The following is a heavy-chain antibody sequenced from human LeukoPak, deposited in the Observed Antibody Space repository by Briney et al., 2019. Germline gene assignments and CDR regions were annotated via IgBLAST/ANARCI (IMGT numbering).Heavy chain of an antibody. J-gene: IGHJ4*02. Sequence: GGSLRLSCTASGLIFRNYGMHWVRQAPGKGLEWVANIKQDGSEKYYVDSVKGRFTISRDNAKNSLYLQMISLRAEDTAMYYCARDVGAKDYWGQGTLVTVSS. D-gene: IGHD1-26*01. CDR1: GLIFRNYG. CDR3: ARDVGAKDY. CDR2: IKQDGSEK. V-gene: IGHV3-7*01.